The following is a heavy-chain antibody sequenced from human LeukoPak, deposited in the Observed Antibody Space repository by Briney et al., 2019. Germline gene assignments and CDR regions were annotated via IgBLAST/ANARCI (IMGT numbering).Heavy chain of an antibody. V-gene: IGHV4-34*01. D-gene: IGHD3-10*01. Sequence: PSETLSLTCAVYGGSFSGYYWSWIRQPPGKGLEWIGEINHSGSTNYNPPLKSRVTISVDTSKNQFSLKLSSVIAADTAVYYCARREEYYGSGSYLDYWGQGTLVTVYS. CDR1: GGSFSGYY. CDR2: INHSGST. CDR3: ARREEYYGSGSYLDY. J-gene: IGHJ4*02.